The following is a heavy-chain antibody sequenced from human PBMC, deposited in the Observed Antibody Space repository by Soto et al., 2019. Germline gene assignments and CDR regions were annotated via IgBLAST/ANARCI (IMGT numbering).Heavy chain of an antibody. J-gene: IGHJ5*02. Sequence: QVQLQEPGPGLVKPSQTLSLTCTVSGGSISSGGYYWSWIRQHPGKGLVWIGYIYYSGSTHFNPSLKSRVTISVDTAKNQCSLKLSSVTAGHTAVYYWAWGSYGVENWLDPWGQGTLVTVFS. CDR1: GGSISSGGYY. CDR2: IYYSGST. V-gene: IGHV4-31*03. CDR3: AWGSYGVENWLDP. D-gene: IGHD1-26*01.